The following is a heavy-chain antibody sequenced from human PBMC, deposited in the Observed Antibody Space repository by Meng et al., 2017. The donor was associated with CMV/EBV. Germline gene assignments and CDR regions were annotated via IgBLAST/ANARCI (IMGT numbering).Heavy chain of an antibody. CDR1: GFTFSNAW. Sequence: GGSLKISCAASGFTFSNAWMSWVRQAPGKGLEWVGRIKSKTDGGTTDYAAPVKGRFTISRDDSKNTLYLQMNSLKTEDTAVYYCTTVYRYYDFWSGIDYWGQGTLVTVSS. CDR2: IKSKTDGGTT. V-gene: IGHV3-15*01. CDR3: TTVYRYYDFWSGIDY. J-gene: IGHJ4*02. D-gene: IGHD3-3*01.